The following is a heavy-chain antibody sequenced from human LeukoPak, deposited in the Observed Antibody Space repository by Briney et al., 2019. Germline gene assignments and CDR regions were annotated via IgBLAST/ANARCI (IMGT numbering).Heavy chain of an antibody. V-gene: IGHV1-69*06. CDR3: AGGHSIVVVPAANPYYGMDV. D-gene: IGHD2-2*01. J-gene: IGHJ6*04. CDR2: IIHIFGTA. Sequence: SVKVSCKASGGTLSSCAISWVRQAPGQGLEWMGGIIHIFGTANYAQKFQGRVTITADKSTSTAYMELSSLRSEDTAVYYCAGGHSIVVVPAANPYYGMDVWGKGSTVTVSS. CDR1: GGTLSSCA.